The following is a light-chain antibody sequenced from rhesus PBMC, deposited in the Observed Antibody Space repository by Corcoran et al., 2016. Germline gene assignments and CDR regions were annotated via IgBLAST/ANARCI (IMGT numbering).Light chain of an antibody. CDR3: QQRNSYPLP. Sequence: DIQLTQSPSSLSASVGDRVTITCRASQGISSYLAWYQQKSGKAPKLLIYDTSYVQSGVPSRFSGSGSGTEFTLTISRLQPEDFATYYCQQRNSYPLPFGGGTRVEIK. CDR2: DTS. J-gene: IGKJ4*01. V-gene: IGKV1-38*01. CDR1: QGISSY.